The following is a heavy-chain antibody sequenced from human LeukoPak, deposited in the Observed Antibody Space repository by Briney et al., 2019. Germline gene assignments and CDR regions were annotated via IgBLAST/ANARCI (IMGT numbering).Heavy chain of an antibody. D-gene: IGHD2-21*01. V-gene: IGHV1-18*01. CDR2: ISAYNGNT. CDR1: GYTFTSYG. CDR3: ARAVSVASLSGWFDP. Sequence: GAPVKVSCKASGYTFTSYGISWVRQAPGQGLEWMGWISAYNGNTNYAQKLQGRVTMTTDTSTSTAYMELRSLRSDDTAVYYCARAVSVASLSGWFDPWGQGTLVTVSS. J-gene: IGHJ5*02.